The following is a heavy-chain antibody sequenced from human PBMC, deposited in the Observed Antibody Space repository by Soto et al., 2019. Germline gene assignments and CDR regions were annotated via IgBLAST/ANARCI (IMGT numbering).Heavy chain of an antibody. J-gene: IGHJ4*02. V-gene: IGHV1-2*02. D-gene: IGHD7-27*01. CDR1: GHTFTGHH. Sequence: ASVKVSCKASGHTFTGHHMHWVRQAPGQGLEWMGLIDLDIGDTKYAQKFQGRITSTSDTSITTAYMELRGLRSDDTAVYYCGLEPTGTGGFDYWGQGTLVTVSS. CDR2: IDLDIGDT. CDR3: GLEPTGTGGFDY.